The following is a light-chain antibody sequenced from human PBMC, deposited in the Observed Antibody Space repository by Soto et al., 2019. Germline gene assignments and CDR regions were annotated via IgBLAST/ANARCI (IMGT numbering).Light chain of an antibody. CDR3: QKYDSAPGT. CDR1: QGISNY. CDR2: AAS. V-gene: IGKV1-27*01. Sequence: DIEMTQSPSSLSASVGDRVTITCRASQGISNYLAWYQQSPGQVPKLRIYAASTLQSGVPSRFSGSGSGTDFTLTISSLKPEDVANYYCQKYDSAPGTFGQGTEVEI. J-gene: IGKJ1*01.